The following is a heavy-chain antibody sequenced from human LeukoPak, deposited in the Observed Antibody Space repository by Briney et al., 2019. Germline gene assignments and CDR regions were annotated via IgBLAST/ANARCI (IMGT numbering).Heavy chain of an antibody. Sequence: SETLSLTCSVSGASIRSGGFYWSWLRQRPRRGLEWIGYIYFNGDTYYNPSLKSRVTISVDTSQNRFSLRVHSVTAADTAVYFCARARLRSEDFSTPYYFDFWGRGTLVTVSS. CDR1: GASIRSGGFY. CDR2: IYFNGDT. J-gene: IGHJ4*02. V-gene: IGHV4-31*03. CDR3: ARARLRSEDFSTPYYFDF. D-gene: IGHD3-16*01.